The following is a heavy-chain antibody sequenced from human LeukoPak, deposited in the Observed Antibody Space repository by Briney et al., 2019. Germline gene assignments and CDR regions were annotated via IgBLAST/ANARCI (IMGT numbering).Heavy chain of an antibody. Sequence: ASVKVSCMVSGDTLSELPMHWVRQPRGKGLEWMGGFDPGAGEILYAQQFQGRVTMTEDTSTDTAYMELTSLRSEDSGVYFCAAGGIYSLLDYWGQGTLVTVSS. J-gene: IGHJ4*02. CDR1: GDTLSELP. CDR3: AAGGIYSLLDY. CDR2: FDPGAGEI. V-gene: IGHV1-24*01. D-gene: IGHD3-10*01.